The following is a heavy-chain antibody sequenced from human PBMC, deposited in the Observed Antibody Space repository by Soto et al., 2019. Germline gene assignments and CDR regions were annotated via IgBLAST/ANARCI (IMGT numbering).Heavy chain of an antibody. V-gene: IGHV3-23*01. D-gene: IGHD3-16*02. Sequence: EVQLLESGGGLVQPGGSLRLSCAASGFTFSSYAMSWVRQAPGKGLEWVSAISGSGGSTYYADSVKGRFTISRDNSKNTLYLQMTSLRAEDTDVYYCAKETTYYDYVWGSYRPNYFDYWGQGTLVTVSS. J-gene: IGHJ4*02. CDR2: ISGSGGST. CDR3: AKETTYYDYVWGSYRPNYFDY. CDR1: GFTFSSYA.